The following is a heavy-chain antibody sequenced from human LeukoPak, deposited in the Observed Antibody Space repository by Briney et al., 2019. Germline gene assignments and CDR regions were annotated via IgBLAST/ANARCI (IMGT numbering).Heavy chain of an antibody. CDR1: GYSISSGYY. Sequence: SETLSLTCTVSGYSISSGYYWGWIRQPPGKGLEWIGSIYHSGSTYYNPSLKSRVTISVDTSKNQFSLKLSSVTAADTAVYYCARDLYPSGGSWGPGWFDPWGQGTLVTVSS. CDR3: ARDLYPSGGSWGPGWFDP. CDR2: IYHSGST. V-gene: IGHV4-38-2*02. D-gene: IGHD2-15*01. J-gene: IGHJ5*02.